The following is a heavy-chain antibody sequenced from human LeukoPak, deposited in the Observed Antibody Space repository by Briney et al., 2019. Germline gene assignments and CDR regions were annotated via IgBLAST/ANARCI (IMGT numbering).Heavy chain of an antibody. CDR3: ARDQGGSSWLFDY. CDR1: GYTFTGHF. J-gene: IGHJ4*02. CDR2: INPNSGGT. D-gene: IGHD6-13*01. V-gene: IGHV1-2*02. Sequence: GASVKASCKASGYTFTGHFMHWVRQAPGQGLEWMGWINPNSGGTDYAPKFQGRVTMTRDTSINTAYMELSGLGSDDTAVYYCARDQGGSSWLFDYWGQGALVTVSS.